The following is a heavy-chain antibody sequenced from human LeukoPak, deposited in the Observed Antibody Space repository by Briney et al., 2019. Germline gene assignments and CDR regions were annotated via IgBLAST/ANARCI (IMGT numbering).Heavy chain of an antibody. Sequence: PSETLSLTCTVSGASISSGGYCWSWIRQHPGKGLEWIGYICYSGTTYYSPSLKSRVTISVDMSENQFSLKLSSVTAADTAVYYCANYGAGTYRFDPWGQGTLVIVSS. D-gene: IGHD3-10*01. CDR2: ICYSGTT. CDR3: ANYGAGTYRFDP. CDR1: GASISSGGYC. V-gene: IGHV4-31*03. J-gene: IGHJ5*02.